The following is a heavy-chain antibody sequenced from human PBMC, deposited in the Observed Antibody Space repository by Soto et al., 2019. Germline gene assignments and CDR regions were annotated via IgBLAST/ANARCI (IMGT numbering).Heavy chain of an antibody. CDR3: AKAPTAAAWGWFDP. D-gene: IGHD6-13*01. CDR1: GFTFSSYA. J-gene: IGHJ5*02. V-gene: IGHV3-23*01. Sequence: EVQLLESGGDLVQPGGSLSLSCAASGFTFSSYAMSWVRQAPGKGLEWVSAISGSGGSTYYADSVKGRFTISRDNSKNTLYLQMHSLRAEDTAVYYCAKAPTAAAWGWFDPWGQGTLVTVSS. CDR2: ISGSGGST.